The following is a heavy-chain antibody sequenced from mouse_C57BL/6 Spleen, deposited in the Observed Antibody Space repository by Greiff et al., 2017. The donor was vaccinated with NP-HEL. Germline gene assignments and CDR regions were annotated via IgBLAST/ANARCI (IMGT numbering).Heavy chain of an antibody. Sequence: VQLQQPGAELVKPGASVKLSCKASGYTFTSYWMQWVKQRPGQGLEWIGEIDPSDSYTNYNQKFKGKATLTVDTSSSTAYMQLSSLTSEDSAVYYCARRGITTVVDYFDYWGQGTTLTVSS. CDR3: ARRGITTVVDYFDY. CDR1: GYTFTSYW. D-gene: IGHD1-1*01. V-gene: IGHV1-50*01. CDR2: IDPSDSYT. J-gene: IGHJ2*01.